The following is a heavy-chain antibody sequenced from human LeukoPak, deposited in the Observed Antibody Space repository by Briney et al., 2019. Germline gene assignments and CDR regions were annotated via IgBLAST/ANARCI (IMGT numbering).Heavy chain of an antibody. CDR3: ARCLGYYDSSGYSGY. J-gene: IGHJ4*02. CDR2: ISSSSSYI. D-gene: IGHD3-22*01. V-gene: IGHV3-21*01. Sequence: GGSLRLSCAASGFTVSSNYMSWVRQAPGKGLEWVSSISSSSSYIYYADSVKGRFTISRDNAKNSLYLQMNSLRAEDTAVYYCARCLGYYDSSGYSGYWGQGTLVTVSS. CDR1: GFTVSSNY.